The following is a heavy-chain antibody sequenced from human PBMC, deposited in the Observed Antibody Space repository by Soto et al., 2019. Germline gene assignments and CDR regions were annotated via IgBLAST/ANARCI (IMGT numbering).Heavy chain of an antibody. CDR3: AKEGEGLDY. J-gene: IGHJ4*02. CDR2: VSYDGRNK. Sequence: QVQLVESGGGVVQPGRSLRLSCAASGLTFSSYAMHWVRQAPGKGLEWVAVVSYDGRNKYYADSVKGRFTIARDNSKNTLYLQMNRLRAEETAVYYCAKEGEGLDYWGQGTLVTVSS. V-gene: IGHV3-30*04. CDR1: GLTFSSYA.